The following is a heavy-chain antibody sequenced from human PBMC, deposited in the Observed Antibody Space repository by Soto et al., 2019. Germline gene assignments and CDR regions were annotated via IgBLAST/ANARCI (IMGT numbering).Heavy chain of an antibody. CDR3: ARGLGNYGSGSYRTYNWFDP. D-gene: IGHD3-10*01. Sequence: ASVKVSCKASGYTFTSYDINWVRQATGQGLEWMGWMNPNSGNTGYAQKFQGRVTMTRNTSIGTAYMELSSLRSEDTAVYYCARGLGNYGSGSYRTYNWFDPWGQGTLVTVSS. CDR2: MNPNSGNT. J-gene: IGHJ5*02. V-gene: IGHV1-8*01. CDR1: GYTFTSYD.